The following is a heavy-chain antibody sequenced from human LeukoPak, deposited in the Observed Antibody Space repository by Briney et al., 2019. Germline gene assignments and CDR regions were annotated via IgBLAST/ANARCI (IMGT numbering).Heavy chain of an antibody. CDR1: GGSISSYY. V-gene: IGHV4-59*01. CDR2: IYYSGST. J-gene: IGHJ5*02. CDR3: ARDRPYGIAARYYNWFDP. D-gene: IGHD6-6*01. Sequence: SETLSLTCTVSGGSISSYYWSWIRQPPGKGLEGIGYIYYSGSTNYNPSLKSRVTIAVDTSKNQFSLKLSSVTAAATAVYYCARDRPYGIAARYYNWFDPWGQGTPVTVSS.